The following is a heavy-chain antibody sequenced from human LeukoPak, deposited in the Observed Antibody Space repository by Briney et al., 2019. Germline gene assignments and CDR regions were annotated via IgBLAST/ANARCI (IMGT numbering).Heavy chain of an antibody. D-gene: IGHD3-10*01. CDR1: GFTFNSYD. V-gene: IGHV3-23*01. CDR3: AKDTSCGSGNVPPLYSFDY. J-gene: IGHJ4*02. CDR2: LSGSGGNT. Sequence: GGSLRLSCVASGFTFNSYDMSWVRQAPGRGLEWVSNLSGSGGNTYYADSVKGRFTISRDNSKTTVYLQMNSLRAADRAVYWCAKDTSCGSGNVPPLYSFDYRGPGTMVTVSS.